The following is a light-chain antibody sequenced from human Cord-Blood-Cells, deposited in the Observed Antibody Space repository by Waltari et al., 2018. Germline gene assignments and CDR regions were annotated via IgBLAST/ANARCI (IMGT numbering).Light chain of an antibody. V-gene: IGKV3-20*01. CDR2: GAS. CDR3: QQYGSSPS. Sequence: EIVLTQSPVTLSLSPWERTTLSCRASQRVSSSALAWTQQKPGQAPRLVIDGASSRATGSPDRFSGSGSGTDFTLAISRVEPEDFAVYYCQQYGSSPSFGQGTKREIK. J-gene: IGKJ2*03. CDR1: QRVSSSA.